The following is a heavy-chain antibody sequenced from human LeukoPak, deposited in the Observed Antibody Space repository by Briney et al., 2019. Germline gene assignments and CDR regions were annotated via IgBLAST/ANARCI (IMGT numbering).Heavy chain of an antibody. V-gene: IGHV3-30*04. CDR2: ISYDGSNK. D-gene: IGHD2-21*01. Sequence: GGSLRLSCAASGFTFSSYAMHWVRQAPGKGLEWVAVISYDGSNKYYADSVKGRFTISRDNSKNTLYLQMDSLRAEDTAVYYCASGLGLHMDPEYWGQGTLVTVSS. J-gene: IGHJ4*02. CDR1: GFTFSSYA. CDR3: ASGLGLHMDPEY.